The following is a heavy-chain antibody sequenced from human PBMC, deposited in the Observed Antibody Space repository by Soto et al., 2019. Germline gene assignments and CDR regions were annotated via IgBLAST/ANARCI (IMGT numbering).Heavy chain of an antibody. CDR2: IIPVVRTP. J-gene: IGHJ4*02. CDR1: GGTFSRSA. D-gene: IGHD3-3*01. Sequence: SVKVSCKASGGTFSRSAISWVRQAPGQGLEWMGSIIPVVRTPNYAQRFQGRVTITADESTSTAYMELSSLTSEDTAVYYCASTRSAYYLSTFWGQGTLVTVSS. CDR3: ASTRSAYYLSTF. V-gene: IGHV1-69*11.